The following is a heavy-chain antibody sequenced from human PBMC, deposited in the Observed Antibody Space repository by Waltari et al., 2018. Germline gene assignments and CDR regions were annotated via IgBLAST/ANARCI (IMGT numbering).Heavy chain of an antibody. CDR1: GFTVSSNY. J-gene: IGHJ6*02. CDR2: IYSCGNT. Sequence: EVQLVESGGGLIQPGGSLRLSCAASGFTVSSNYMSWVRQAPGKGLEWVSVIYSCGNTYYADSVKGRFTISRDNSKNTLYLQMNSLGAEDTAVYYCARDHIVVEDYYYGMDVWGQGTTVTVSS. D-gene: IGHD2-21*01. V-gene: IGHV3-53*01. CDR3: ARDHIVVEDYYYGMDV.